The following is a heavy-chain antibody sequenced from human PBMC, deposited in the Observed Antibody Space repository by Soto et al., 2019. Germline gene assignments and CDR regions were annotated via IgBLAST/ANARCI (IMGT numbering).Heavy chain of an antibody. V-gene: IGHV4-31*03. Sequence: PSETLSLTCTVSGGSISSGGYYWSWIRQHPGKGLEWIGYIYYSGSTYYNPSLKSRVTISVDTSKNQFSLKLSSVTAADTAVYYCARGGYYDSRGYPDAFDIWGQGKMVTVSS. CDR2: IYYSGST. D-gene: IGHD3-22*01. CDR3: ARGGYYDSRGYPDAFDI. CDR1: GGSISSGGYY. J-gene: IGHJ3*02.